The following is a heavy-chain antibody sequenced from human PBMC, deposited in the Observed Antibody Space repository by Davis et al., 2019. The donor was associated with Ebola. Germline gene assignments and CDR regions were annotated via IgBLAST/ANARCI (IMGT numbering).Heavy chain of an antibody. CDR3: ARADYTRYFDH. J-gene: IGHJ4*01. CDR2: IYYSETT. V-gene: IGHV4-30-4*01. CDR1: GTSFRIPNYY. Sequence: SETLSLTCTVSGTSFRIPNYYWSWIRQSPGKGLEWIGHIYYSETTYYNPSLKSRVTISADRSKNQFSLNLSSVTASDTAVYYCARADYTRYFDHWGQGTVVTVSP. D-gene: IGHD3-16*01.